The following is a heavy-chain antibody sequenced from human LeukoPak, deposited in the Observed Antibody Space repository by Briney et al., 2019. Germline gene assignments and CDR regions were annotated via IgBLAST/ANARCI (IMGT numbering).Heavy chain of an antibody. J-gene: IGHJ4*02. Sequence: SETLSLTCTVSGGSISSGGHYWSWIRQPAGKGLEYLGRIYSTGSTNYNPSLRSRVTISVDTSKNHFSLKLSSVTAADTAVYYCARDSGSYYPVHWGQGTLVTVSS. CDR1: GGSISSGGHY. D-gene: IGHD1-26*01. CDR3: ARDSGSYYPVH. CDR2: IYSTGST. V-gene: IGHV4-61*02.